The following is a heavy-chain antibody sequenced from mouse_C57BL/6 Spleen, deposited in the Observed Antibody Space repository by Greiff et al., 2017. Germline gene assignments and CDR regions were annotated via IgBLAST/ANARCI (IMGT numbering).Heavy chain of an antibody. Sequence: EVHLVESGPGLVKPSQSLSLTCSVTGYSITSGYSWNWIRQFPGNKLEWMGYISYDGSNNYNPSLKNRISITRDTSKNQFFLKLNSVTTEDTATYYCARIYYDYDDYWGQGTTLTVSS. CDR2: ISYDGSN. CDR3: ARIYYDYDDY. CDR1: GYSITSGYS. V-gene: IGHV3-6*01. J-gene: IGHJ2*01. D-gene: IGHD2-4*01.